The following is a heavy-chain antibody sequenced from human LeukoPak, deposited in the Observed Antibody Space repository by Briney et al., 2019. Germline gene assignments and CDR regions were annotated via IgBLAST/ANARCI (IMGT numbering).Heavy chain of an antibody. J-gene: IGHJ4*02. CDR2: ISYDGSNK. CDR1: GFTFSSYA. CDR3: ARDGVVPAAMSYYFDY. Sequence: GRSLGLSCAASGFTFSSYAMHWVRQAPGKGPEWVAVISYDGSNKYYADSVKGRFTISKDNSKNTLYLQMNSLRAEDTAVYYCARDGVVPAAMSYYFDYWGQGTLVTVSS. V-gene: IGHV3-30*04. D-gene: IGHD2-2*01.